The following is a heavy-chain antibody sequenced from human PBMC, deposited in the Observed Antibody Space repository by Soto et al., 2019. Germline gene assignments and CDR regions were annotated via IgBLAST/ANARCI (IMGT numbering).Heavy chain of an antibody. CDR3: AKELLLMVYANILGY. CDR1: GFTFSSYA. CDR2: ISGSGGST. Sequence: PGGALRLSCAASGFTFSSYAMSWVRQAPGKGLEWVSAISGSGGSTYYADSVKGRFTISRDNSKNTLYLQMNSLRAEDTAVYYCAKELLLMVYANILGYWGQGTLVTVSS. V-gene: IGHV3-23*01. J-gene: IGHJ4*01. D-gene: IGHD2-8*01.